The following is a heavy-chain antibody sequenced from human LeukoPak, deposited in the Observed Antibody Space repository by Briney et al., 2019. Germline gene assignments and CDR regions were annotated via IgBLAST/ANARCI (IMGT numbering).Heavy chain of an antibody. CDR2: ISSSSSYI. D-gene: IGHD2-2*01. V-gene: IGHV3-21*01. Sequence: PGGSLRLSCAASGFTFSSYSMNWVRQAPGKGLEWVSSISSSSSYIYYADSVKGRFTISRDNAKNSLYLQMNSLRAEDTAVYYCAREGIVVVPAAIYYMDVWGKGTTVTVSS. CDR1: GFTFSSYS. CDR3: AREGIVVVPAAIYYMDV. J-gene: IGHJ6*03.